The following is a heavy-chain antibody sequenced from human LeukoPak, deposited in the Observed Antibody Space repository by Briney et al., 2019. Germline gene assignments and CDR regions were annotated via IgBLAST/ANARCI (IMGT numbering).Heavy chain of an antibody. V-gene: IGHV4-39*01. CDR1: GGSISGSSYY. CDR3: ARHGNIEQELVQVDY. J-gene: IGHJ4*02. Sequence: SGTLSLTCTVSGGSISGSSYYWAWIRQPPGKGLEWIGSIYYSGGTYHNPSLKSRVTISVDTSKNQFSLRLSSVTAADTAVYYCARHGNIEQELVQVDYWGQGTLVTVSS. CDR2: IYYSGGT. D-gene: IGHD6-13*01.